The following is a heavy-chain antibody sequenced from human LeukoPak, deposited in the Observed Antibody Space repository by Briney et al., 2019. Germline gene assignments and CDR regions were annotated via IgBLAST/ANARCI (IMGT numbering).Heavy chain of an antibody. CDR2: INPNSGGT. J-gene: IGHJ6*02. CDR3: ARDSSSTSHYYYGMDV. V-gene: IGHV1-2*04. CDR1: GYTFTGYY. D-gene: IGHD2-2*01. Sequence: ASVKVSCKASGYTFTGYYMHWVRQAPGQGLGWMGWINPNSGGTNYAQKFQGWVTMTRDTSINTAYMELSRLRSDDTAVYYCARDSSSTSHYYYGMDVWGQGTTVTVSS.